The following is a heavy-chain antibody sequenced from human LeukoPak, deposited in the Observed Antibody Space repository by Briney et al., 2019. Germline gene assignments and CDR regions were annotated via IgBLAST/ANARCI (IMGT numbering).Heavy chain of an antibody. J-gene: IGHJ6*02. Sequence: GGSLRLSCAASGFTFSDYYMSWIRQASGKGMEWVSYISNTGSPIYYADSVRGRFTISRDNVENSLYLQMNSLRAEDTAVYYCARDSRGYYYYGMDVWGQGTTVTVSS. D-gene: IGHD6-13*01. CDR3: ARDSRGYYYYGMDV. CDR2: ISNTGSPI. CDR1: GFTFSDYY. V-gene: IGHV3-11*01.